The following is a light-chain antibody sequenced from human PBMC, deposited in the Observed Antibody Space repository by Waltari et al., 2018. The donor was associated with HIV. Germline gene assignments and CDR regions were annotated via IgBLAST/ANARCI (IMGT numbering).Light chain of an antibody. CDR2: DVR. CDR1: SSDVGGYKY. Sequence: QSALTQPASVSGSPGQSITIPCTGISSDVGGYKYVSWYQQHPGKAPKLRIYDVRNRPSGVSNRFSGSKSGNTASLTISGLQAEDEADYYCSSYTSSSTLGVFGGGTKLTVL. CDR3: SSYTSSSTLGV. J-gene: IGLJ3*02. V-gene: IGLV2-14*03.